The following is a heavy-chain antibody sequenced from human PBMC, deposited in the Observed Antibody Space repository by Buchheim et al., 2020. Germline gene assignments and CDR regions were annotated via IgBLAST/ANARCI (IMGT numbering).Heavy chain of an antibody. V-gene: IGHV4-4*02. Sequence: QVQLQESGPGLVKPSGTLSLTCAVSGGSISSSNWWSWVRQPPGKGLEWIGEIYHSGSNNYNPSLKSRVTISVDKSKHHFSLKLSSVTAADTAVYYCARDDSGFYSGSFYYYYGMDVWGQGTT. CDR2: IYHSGSN. J-gene: IGHJ6*02. CDR3: ARDDSGFYSGSFYYYYGMDV. CDR1: GGSISSSNW. D-gene: IGHD1-26*01.